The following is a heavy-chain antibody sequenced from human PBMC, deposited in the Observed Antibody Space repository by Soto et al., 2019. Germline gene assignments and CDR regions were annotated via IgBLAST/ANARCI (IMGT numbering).Heavy chain of an antibody. CDR1: GFTFSNAW. Sequence: EVQLVESGGGLVKPGGSLRLSCAASGFTFSNAWMNWVRQAPGKGLEWVGRIKSKTDGGTTDYAAPVKGRFTISRDDSKNTLYLQMNSLKTEDTAVYYCTTRPHMQYNWNDPGYYYYGMDVWGQGTTVTVSS. D-gene: IGHD1-1*01. CDR2: IKSKTDGGTT. V-gene: IGHV3-15*07. J-gene: IGHJ6*02. CDR3: TTRPHMQYNWNDPGYYYYGMDV.